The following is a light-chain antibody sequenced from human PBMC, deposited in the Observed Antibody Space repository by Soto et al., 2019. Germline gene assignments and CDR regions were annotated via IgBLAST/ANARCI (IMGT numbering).Light chain of an antibody. CDR1: QSISSN. CDR3: QQYHYWPPLT. Sequence: EIVMTQSPATLSVSPGQRVTLSCRASQSISSNLSWYQQKPGQPPRLLFYSASARATGTSARFSASESGTEFSLTISILQSEDVAIYYCQQYHYWPPLTFGGGTKVQIK. V-gene: IGKV3-15*01. CDR2: SAS. J-gene: IGKJ4*01.